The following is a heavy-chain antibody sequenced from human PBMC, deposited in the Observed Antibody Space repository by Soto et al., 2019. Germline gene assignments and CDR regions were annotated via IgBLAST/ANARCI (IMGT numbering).Heavy chain of an antibody. Sequence: EASVKVSCKASGGTFGSRGIAWVRQAPGQGLEWMGGFIAMLGTPTYAKKVQGRATISADESLTSSYLELRSLRSEDTGVYFCARGAMANFDYWGQGTVVTVSS. D-gene: IGHD5-18*01. CDR3: ARGAMANFDY. CDR2: FIAMLGTP. V-gene: IGHV1-69*13. J-gene: IGHJ4*02. CDR1: GGTFGSRG.